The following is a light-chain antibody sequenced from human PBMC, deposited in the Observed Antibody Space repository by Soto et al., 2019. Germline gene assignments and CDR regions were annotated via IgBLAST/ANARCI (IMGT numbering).Light chain of an antibody. CDR3: EQSYATPYT. V-gene: IGKV1-39*01. CDR1: LNIGKY. J-gene: IGKJ2*01. CDR2: AAS. Sequence: DIQMTQSPSSQCAVVGDRVTITCRASLNIGKYLNWYQQKPGKAPNLLIYAASSLQSGVPPRFSGSGSGTDFTLTISSLQPEDFATYYCEQSYATPYTFGQGTKLEIK.